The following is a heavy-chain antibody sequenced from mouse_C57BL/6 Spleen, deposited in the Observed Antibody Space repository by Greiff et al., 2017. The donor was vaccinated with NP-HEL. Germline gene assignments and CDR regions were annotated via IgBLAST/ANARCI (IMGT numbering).Heavy chain of an antibody. J-gene: IGHJ2*01. CDR1: GYSITSGYY. D-gene: IGHD1-1*01. V-gene: IGHV3-6*01. CDR2: ISYDGSN. Sequence: VQLKESGPGLVKPSQSLSLTCSVTGYSITSGYYWNWIRQFPGNKLEWMGYISYDGSNNYNPSLKNRISITRDTSKNQFFLKLNSVTTEDTATYYCAITTVVAPLFDYWGQGTTLTVSS. CDR3: AITTVVAPLFDY.